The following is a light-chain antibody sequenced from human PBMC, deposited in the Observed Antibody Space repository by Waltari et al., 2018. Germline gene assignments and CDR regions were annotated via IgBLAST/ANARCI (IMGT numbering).Light chain of an antibody. CDR2: AVY. J-gene: IGKJ3*01. CDR1: QDITNY. Sequence: CRASQDITNYLAWFQQKRGKAPKSLIFAVYSLQNGVPSRFSGSGSGTDFTLTISSLRPEDCATYYCQQYIDYPFTFGPGTKVDIK. CDR3: QQYIDYPFT. V-gene: IGKV1-16*01.